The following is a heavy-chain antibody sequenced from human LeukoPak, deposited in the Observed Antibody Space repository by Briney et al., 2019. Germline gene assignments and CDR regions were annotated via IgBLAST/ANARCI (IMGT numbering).Heavy chain of an antibody. Sequence: GGSLRLSCAASGFTVSSNYMSWVRQAPGKGLEWVSVIYSGGSTYYADSVKGRFTIPRDNSKNTLYLQMNSLRAEDTAVYYCARTSIAAAGFDPWGQGTLVTVSS. V-gene: IGHV3-53*01. D-gene: IGHD6-13*01. J-gene: IGHJ5*02. CDR1: GFTVSSNY. CDR3: ARTSIAAAGFDP. CDR2: IYSGGST.